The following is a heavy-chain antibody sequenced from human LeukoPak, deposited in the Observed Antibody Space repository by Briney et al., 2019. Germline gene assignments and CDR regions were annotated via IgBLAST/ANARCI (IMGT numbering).Heavy chain of an antibody. CDR3: ASWDYSYGYFDY. V-gene: IGHV3-66*01. CDR1: GFTVSSNY. J-gene: IGHJ4*02. Sequence: GGSLRLSCAASGFTVSSNYMSWVRQAPGKGLEWVSVIYSGCSTYYADSVKGRFTISRDNPKNTLYLQMNSLRAEDTAVYYCASWDYSYGYFDYWGQGTLVTVSS. D-gene: IGHD5-18*01. CDR2: IYSGCST.